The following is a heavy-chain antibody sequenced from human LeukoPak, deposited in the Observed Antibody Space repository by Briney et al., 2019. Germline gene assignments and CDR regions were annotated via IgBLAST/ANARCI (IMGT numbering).Heavy chain of an antibody. J-gene: IGHJ4*02. Sequence: PGGSLRLSCAASGFTFSNYWMSWVRQAPGKGLEWVASIKQDVNEKYYVDSVKGRFSISRDNAKNSLYMQMRSLKTEDRAVYYCTTGPGNSGYWGQGTLVTVSS. V-gene: IGHV3-7*05. CDR1: GFTFSNYW. CDR2: IKQDVNEK. CDR3: TTGPGNSGY. D-gene: IGHD4-23*01.